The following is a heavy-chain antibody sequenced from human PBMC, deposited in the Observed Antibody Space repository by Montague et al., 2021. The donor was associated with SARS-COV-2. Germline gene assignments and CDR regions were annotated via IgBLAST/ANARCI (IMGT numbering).Heavy chain of an antibody. J-gene: IGHJ3*02. D-gene: IGHD4-17*01. V-gene: IGHV4-39*01. CDR1: GGSIRTSSYY. CDR3: AMRGGALDAFDI. CDR2: IYYSGST. Sequence: SETLERKGNISGGSIRTSSYYWGWIRQPPGKGLDWIGSIYYSGSTYYNPSLKSRVTISVDTSKNQFSLKLSSVTAADTAVYYCAMRGGALDAFDIWGQGTVVIVSS.